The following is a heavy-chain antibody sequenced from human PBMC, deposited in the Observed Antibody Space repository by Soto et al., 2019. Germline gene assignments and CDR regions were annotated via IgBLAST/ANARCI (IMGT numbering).Heavy chain of an antibody. CDR1: GFTFSSYA. V-gene: IGHV3-23*01. CDR2: ISGSGGST. J-gene: IGHJ4*02. CDR3: AKQNRNDYSVSFDH. D-gene: IGHD4-4*01. Sequence: EVQLLESGGGLVQPGGSLRLSCAASGFTFSSYAMSWVRQAPGKGLEWVSAISGSGGSTYYADSVKGRFTISIDNSKNTLYLQMNNLRAEDTAVYYCAKQNRNDYSVSFDHWGQGTLVTVSS.